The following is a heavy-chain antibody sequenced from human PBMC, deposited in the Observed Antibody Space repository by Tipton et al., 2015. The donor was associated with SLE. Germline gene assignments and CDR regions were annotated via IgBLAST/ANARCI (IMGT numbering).Heavy chain of an antibody. D-gene: IGHD6-13*01. V-gene: IGHV4-4*02. CDR3: ARTGSSWSGYYYYAMDV. J-gene: IGHJ6*02. CDR1: GGSISSSNW. CDR2: IYHSGST. Sequence: TLSLTCAVSGGSISSSNWWSWVRQPPGKGLEWIGEIYHSGSTHYNPSLKSRVTLSLDKSKNQFSLKLSSVTAADTAVYYCARTGSSWSGYYYYAMDVWGQGTTVTVSS.